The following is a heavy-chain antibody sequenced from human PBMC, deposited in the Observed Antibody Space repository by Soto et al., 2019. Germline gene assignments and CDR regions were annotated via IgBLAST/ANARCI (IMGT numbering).Heavy chain of an antibody. V-gene: IGHV4-4*07. Sequence: SETLSLTCTVSGGSMNRYHWSWIRQPAGKGLEWIGHIHSSGSTNYNPSLKSRVTMSVDTSKNQFSLRLMSVTAADTAVYYCARDQGVAAAGITWFDPWGQGSLVTVSS. CDR3: ARDQGVAAAGITWFDP. J-gene: IGHJ5*02. D-gene: IGHD6-13*01. CDR2: IHSSGST. CDR1: GGSMNRYH.